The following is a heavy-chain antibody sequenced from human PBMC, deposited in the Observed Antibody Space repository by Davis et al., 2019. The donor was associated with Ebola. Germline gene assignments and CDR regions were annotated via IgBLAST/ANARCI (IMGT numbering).Heavy chain of an antibody. CDR1: GFTFSDYY. Sequence: GESLKISCAASGFTFSDYYMSWIRQAPGKGLEWVSYISSSGSTIYYTDSVKGRFTISRDNAKNSLYLQMNSLRAEDTAVYYCASGNYDSSGYYFETYFDYWGQGTLVTVSS. J-gene: IGHJ4*02. CDR3: ASGNYDSSGYYFETYFDY. V-gene: IGHV3-11*01. D-gene: IGHD3-22*01. CDR2: ISSSGSTI.